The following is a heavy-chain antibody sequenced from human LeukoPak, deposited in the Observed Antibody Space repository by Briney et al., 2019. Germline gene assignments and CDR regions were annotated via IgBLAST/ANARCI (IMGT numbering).Heavy chain of an antibody. CDR2: ISSSSYI. V-gene: IGHV3-21*01. CDR1: GFTFSSYS. D-gene: IGHD3-3*01. Sequence: GGSLRLSCAASGFTFSSYSMNWVRQAPGKGLEWVSSISSSSYIYYADSVKGRFTISRDNAKNSLYLQMNSLRAEDTAVYYCARANYDFWSGYYHWFDPWGQGTLVTVSS. CDR3: ARANYDFWSGYYHWFDP. J-gene: IGHJ5*02.